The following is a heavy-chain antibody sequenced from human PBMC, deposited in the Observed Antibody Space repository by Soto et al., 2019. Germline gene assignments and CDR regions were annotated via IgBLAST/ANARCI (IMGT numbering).Heavy chain of an antibody. V-gene: IGHV4-30-2*01. CDR2: IYHSGST. CDR1: GGSISSGGYS. D-gene: IGHD2-15*01. Sequence: SETLSLTCAVSGGSISSGGYSWSWIRQPPGKGLEWIGYIYHSGSTYYNPSLKSRVTISVDRSKNPFSLKLSYVTAADTAVYYCARASHRSGGRCYFWYFDYWGQGTLVTVSS. CDR3: ARASHRSGGRCYFWYFDY. J-gene: IGHJ4*02.